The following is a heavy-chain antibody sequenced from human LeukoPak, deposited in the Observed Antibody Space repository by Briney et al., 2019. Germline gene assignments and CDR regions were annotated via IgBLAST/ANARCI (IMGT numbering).Heavy chain of an antibody. J-gene: IGHJ4*02. Sequence: SETLSLTCAVSGYSISSGYYWGWIRQPPGKGLEWIGSIYHSGSTYYNPSLKSRVTISVDTSKNQFSLKLSSVTAADTAVYYCARLDRLMYFDWLKGEYYFDYWGQGTLVTVSS. CDR1: GYSISSGYY. V-gene: IGHV4-38-2*01. D-gene: IGHD3-9*01. CDR2: IYHSGST. CDR3: ARLDRLMYFDWLKGEYYFDY.